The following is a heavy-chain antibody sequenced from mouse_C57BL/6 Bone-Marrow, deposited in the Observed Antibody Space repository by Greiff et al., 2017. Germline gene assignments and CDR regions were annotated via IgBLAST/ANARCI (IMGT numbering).Heavy chain of an antibody. CDR2: INPNNGGT. CDR1: GYTFTDYY. D-gene: IGHD2-4*01. V-gene: IGHV1-26*01. J-gene: IGHJ4*01. Sequence: EVQLQESGPELVKPGASVKISCKASGYTFTDYYMNWVKQSHGKSLEWIGDINPNNGGTSYNQKFKGKATLTVDKSSSTAYMELRSLTSEDSAVYYCARIYYDYEDAMDYWGQGTSVTVSS. CDR3: ARIYYDYEDAMDY.